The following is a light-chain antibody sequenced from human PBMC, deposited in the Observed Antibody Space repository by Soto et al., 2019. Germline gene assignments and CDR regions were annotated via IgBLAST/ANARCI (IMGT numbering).Light chain of an antibody. CDR3: QQYNSSPTWT. CDR1: QSISSW. J-gene: IGKJ1*01. V-gene: IGKV1-5*03. CDR2: KAS. Sequence: DIQMTQSPSTLSASVGDRVTITCRASQSISSWLAWYQQKPGKAPKLLIYKASSLESGVPSRFSGSGSGTEFTLTISSLQPDDFATYYCQQYNSSPTWTFDQGTKVEIK.